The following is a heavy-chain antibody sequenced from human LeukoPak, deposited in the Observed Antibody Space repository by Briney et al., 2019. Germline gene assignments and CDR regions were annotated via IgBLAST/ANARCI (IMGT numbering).Heavy chain of an antibody. CDR3: ARDWNVVVVPAAMKDNWFDP. J-gene: IGHJ5*02. D-gene: IGHD2-2*01. CDR1: GFTFSSYS. V-gene: IGHV3-21*01. Sequence: GGSLRLSCAASGFTFSSYSMNWVRQAPGKGLEWVSSISSSSSYIYYADSVKGRFTISRDNAKNSLYLQMNSLGAEDTAVYYCARDWNVVVVPAAMKDNWFDPWGQGTLVTVSS. CDR2: ISSSSSYI.